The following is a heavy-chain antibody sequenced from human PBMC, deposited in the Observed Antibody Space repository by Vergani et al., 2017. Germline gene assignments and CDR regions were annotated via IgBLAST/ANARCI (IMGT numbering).Heavy chain of an antibody. CDR3: AKDSLGTHMVRGVIIDY. CDR2: ISGSGGST. CDR1: GFTFSSYS. V-gene: IGHV3-23*04. Sequence: EVQLVESGGGLVKPGGSLRLSCAASGFTFSSYSMSWVRQAPGKGLEWVSAISGSGGSTYYADSVKGRFTISRDNSKNTLYLKMNSLRAEDTAVYYCAKDSLGTHMVRGVIIDYWGQGTLVTVSS. D-gene: IGHD3-10*01. J-gene: IGHJ4*02.